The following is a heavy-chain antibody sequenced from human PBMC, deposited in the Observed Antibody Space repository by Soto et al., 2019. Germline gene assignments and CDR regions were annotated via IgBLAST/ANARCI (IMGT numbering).Heavy chain of an antibody. CDR2: IYYSGGT. D-gene: IGHD6-13*01. J-gene: IGHJ4*02. Sequence: SETLSLTCIVSGDSISSAYWTWIRQPPGKGLEWIGYIYYSGGTQYNPSLKSRVTISVDTSKNQFSLKLSSVTAADTAVYYCARHDVAAFDYWGQGTRVT. V-gene: IGHV4-59*08. CDR3: ARHDVAAFDY. CDR1: GDSISSAY.